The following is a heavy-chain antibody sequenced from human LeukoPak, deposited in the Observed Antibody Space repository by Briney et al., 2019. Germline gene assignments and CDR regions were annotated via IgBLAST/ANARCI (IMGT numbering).Heavy chain of an antibody. Sequence: ASVKVSCKASGGTFSSYAISWVRQAPGQGLEWVGGIIPIFGTANYAQKFQGRVTITADESTSTAYMELSSLRFEDMAVYYCARGRPAGTDYWGQGTLVTVSS. D-gene: IGHD6-19*01. CDR1: GGTFSSYA. CDR3: ARGRPAGTDY. V-gene: IGHV1-69*01. CDR2: IIPIFGTA. J-gene: IGHJ4*02.